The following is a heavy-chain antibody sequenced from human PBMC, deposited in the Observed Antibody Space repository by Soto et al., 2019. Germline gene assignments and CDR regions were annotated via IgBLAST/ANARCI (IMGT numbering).Heavy chain of an antibody. J-gene: IGHJ4*02. Sequence: EVQLLESGGGLVQPGGSLRLSCAASGFTFSSYAMSWVRQAPGKGLEWVSAISGSGGSTYYADSVKGRFTISRDNSKNTLYLQMNSRRAEDTAVYYCAKGGLGVVVTEGYWGQGTLVTVSS. D-gene: IGHD2-21*02. CDR3: AKGGLGVVVTEGY. CDR1: GFTFSSYA. V-gene: IGHV3-23*01. CDR2: ISGSGGST.